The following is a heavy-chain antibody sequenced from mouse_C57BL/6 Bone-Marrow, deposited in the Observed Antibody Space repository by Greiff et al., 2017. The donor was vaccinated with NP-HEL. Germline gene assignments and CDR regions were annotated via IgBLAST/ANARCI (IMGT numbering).Heavy chain of an antibody. CDR2: ISYDGSN. J-gene: IGHJ4*01. CDR1: GYSITSGYY. V-gene: IGHV3-6*01. Sequence: ESGPGLVKPSQSLSLTCSVTGYSITSGYYWNWIRQFPGNKLEWMGYISYDGSNNYNPSLKNRISITRDTSKNQFFLKLNSVTTEDTATYYCARVRVVTTSSAMDYWGQGTSVTVSS. CDR3: ARVRVVTTSSAMDY. D-gene: IGHD2-5*01.